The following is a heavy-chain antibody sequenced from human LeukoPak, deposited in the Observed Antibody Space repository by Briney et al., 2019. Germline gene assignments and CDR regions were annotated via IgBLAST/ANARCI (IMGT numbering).Heavy chain of an antibody. J-gene: IGHJ4*02. V-gene: IGHV4-4*02. Sequence: PSETLSLTCGVSGGSITSTNYWSWVRQPPGQGLEWIGEISLSGYTGFNPSLRSRVTMSPDESKNHLSLNLASVTAADTAVYYCSRESGPFSPFGHWGQGILVTVTS. D-gene: IGHD1-26*01. CDR3: SRESGPFSPFGH. CDR1: GGSITSTNY. CDR2: ISLSGYT.